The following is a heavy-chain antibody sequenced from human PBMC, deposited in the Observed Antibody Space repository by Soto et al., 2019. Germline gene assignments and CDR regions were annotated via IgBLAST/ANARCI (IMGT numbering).Heavy chain of an antibody. D-gene: IGHD6-19*01. Sequence: GGSLRLSCAASGFTFSSYATHWVRQAPGKGLEWVAVISYDGSNKYYADSVKGRFTISRDNSKNTLYLQMNSLRAEDTAVYYCARTSYSSGWPVDAFDIWGQGTMVTVSS. CDR2: ISYDGSNK. CDR3: ARTSYSSGWPVDAFDI. J-gene: IGHJ3*02. V-gene: IGHV3-30-3*01. CDR1: GFTFSSYA.